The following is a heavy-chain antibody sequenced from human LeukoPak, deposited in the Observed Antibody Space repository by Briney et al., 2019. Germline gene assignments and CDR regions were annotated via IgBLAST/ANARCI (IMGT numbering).Heavy chain of an antibody. J-gene: IGHJ6*03. Sequence: QPGGSLRLSCAASEFSFSDYWMTWVRQTPGKGLEWVANINQDGSEKYSVDSVKSRFTISRNNANNLLYLQMNSLRAEDTAVYYCARRSTVTPYDFYYMDVWGKGTTVIVSS. CDR2: INQDGSEK. CDR3: ARRSTVTPYDFYYMDV. V-gene: IGHV3-7*01. D-gene: IGHD4-17*01. CDR1: EFSFSDYW.